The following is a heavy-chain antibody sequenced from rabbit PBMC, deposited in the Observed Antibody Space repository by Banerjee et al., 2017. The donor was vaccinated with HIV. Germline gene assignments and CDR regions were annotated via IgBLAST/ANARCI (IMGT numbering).Heavy chain of an antibody. CDR1: GFTLSTYW. Sequence: EESGGDLVKPEGSLTLTCTASGFTLSTYWICWVRQAPGKGLEWIACIYTGSSSTYYASWAKGRFTISKTSSTTVTLQMTSLTAADTATYFCARIRSYDDYGDYEAVNLWGQGTLVTV. D-gene: IGHD2-1*01. J-gene: IGHJ4*01. V-gene: IGHV1S45*01. CDR2: IYTGSSST. CDR3: ARIRSYDDYGDYEAVNL.